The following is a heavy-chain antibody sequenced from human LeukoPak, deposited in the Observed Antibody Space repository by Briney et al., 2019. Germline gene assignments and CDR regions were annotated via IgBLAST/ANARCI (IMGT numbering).Heavy chain of an antibody. D-gene: IGHD5-12*01. V-gene: IGHV3-30*04. J-gene: IGHJ5*02. CDR1: GIDFKVYE. Sequence: GRSLRLSCVASGIDFKVYEMHWVRQSPGKGLEWAALISDNGLRTNYAESLKGRFIVSRDNSKNTMDLQMNDLRVEDTGVYFCARERRGYGYGTLDPWGQGTLVTVSS. CDR2: ISDNGLRT. CDR3: ARERRGYGYGTLDP.